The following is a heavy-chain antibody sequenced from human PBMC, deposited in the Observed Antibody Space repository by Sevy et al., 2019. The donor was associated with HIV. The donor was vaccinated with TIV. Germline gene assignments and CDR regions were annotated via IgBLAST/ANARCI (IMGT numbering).Heavy chain of an antibody. D-gene: IGHD1-20*01. CDR3: ARDRGHYKWNVGGAFHF. Sequence: GGSLRLSCAASGFTSSTYEMDWVRQAPGKGLEWVSYVSSSGGTIYYADSVKGRFTISRDNAKNSLYLQMNSLRAEDTAVYYCARDRGHYKWNVGGAFHFWGQGTMVTVSS. CDR2: VSSSGGTI. CDR1: GFTSSTYE. J-gene: IGHJ3*01. V-gene: IGHV3-48*03.